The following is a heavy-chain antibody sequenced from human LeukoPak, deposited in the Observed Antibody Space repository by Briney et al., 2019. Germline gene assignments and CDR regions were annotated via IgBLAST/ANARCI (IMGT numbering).Heavy chain of an antibody. J-gene: IGHJ4*02. V-gene: IGHV3-74*01. Sequence: GGSLRLSCAASGFTFSSYWMHWVRQAPGKGLVWVSRINSDGSSTSCADSVKGRFTISRDNAKNTLYLQMNSLRAEDTAVYYCARVEHSSGWYDYWGQGTLVTVSS. CDR2: INSDGSST. CDR1: GFTFSSYW. CDR3: ARVEHSSGWYDY. D-gene: IGHD6-19*01.